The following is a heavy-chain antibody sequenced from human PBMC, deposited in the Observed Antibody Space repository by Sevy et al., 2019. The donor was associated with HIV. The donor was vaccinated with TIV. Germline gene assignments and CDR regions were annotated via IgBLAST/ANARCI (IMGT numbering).Heavy chain of an antibody. CDR3: ACGNAWGRGYS. J-gene: IGHJ4*02. CDR1: GGSITSLY. CDR2: IYYNGHI. V-gene: IGHV4-59*08. Sequence: SETLSLTCTVSGGSITSLYWNWIRQPPGKGLEWIANIYYNGHINYNPSLKSGVTLSLDTPKNQFSLRLGSVTAADTAMYYCACGNAWGRGYSWGQGTLVTVSS. D-gene: IGHD2-15*01.